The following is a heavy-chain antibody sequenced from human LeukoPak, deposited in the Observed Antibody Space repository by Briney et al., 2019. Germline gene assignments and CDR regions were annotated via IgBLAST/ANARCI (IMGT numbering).Heavy chain of an antibody. CDR3: ARVLLWFGEPHYFDY. V-gene: IGHV3-7*01. D-gene: IGHD3-10*01. Sequence: PGGSLRLSCAASGFTFSSYWMSWVRQAPGKGLEWVANIKQDGSEKYYVDSVKGRFTISRDNAKNSLYLQMNSLRAEDTAVYYCARVLLWFGEPHYFDYWGQGTLVTVSS. J-gene: IGHJ4*02. CDR2: IKQDGSEK. CDR1: GFTFSSYW.